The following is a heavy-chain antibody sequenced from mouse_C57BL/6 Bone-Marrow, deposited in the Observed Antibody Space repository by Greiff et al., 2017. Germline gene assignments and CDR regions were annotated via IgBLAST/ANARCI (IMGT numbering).Heavy chain of an antibody. J-gene: IGHJ3*01. V-gene: IGHV1-52*01. D-gene: IGHD2-4*01. Sequence: QVQLQQPGAELVRPGSSVKLSCKASGYTFTSYWMHWVKQRPIQGLEWIGNIDPSDSETHYNQKFKDKATLTVDKSSSTAYMQLSSLTSEDSAVYYCAGGDDYDVRFAYWGQGTLVTVSA. CDR1: GYTFTSYW. CDR3: AGGDDYDVRFAY. CDR2: IDPSDSET.